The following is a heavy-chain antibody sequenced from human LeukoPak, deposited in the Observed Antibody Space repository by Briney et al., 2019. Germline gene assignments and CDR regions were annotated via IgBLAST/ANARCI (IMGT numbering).Heavy chain of an antibody. Sequence: GPTLVNPTQTLTLTCTFSGFSLSTRGVGVGWIRQPPGKALEWLALIYWDDDKRYSPSLRTRLTITKDTSKNQVVLTMTNMDPVDTATYYCAHSRHYYDSSGYLTYEYLQHWGQGTLVTVSS. CDR3: AHSRHYYDSSGYLTYEYLQH. J-gene: IGHJ1*01. D-gene: IGHD3-22*01. V-gene: IGHV2-5*02. CDR1: GFSLSTRGVG. CDR2: IYWDDDK.